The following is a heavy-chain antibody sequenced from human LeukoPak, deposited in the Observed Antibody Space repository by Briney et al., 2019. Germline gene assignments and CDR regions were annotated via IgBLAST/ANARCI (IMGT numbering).Heavy chain of an antibody. D-gene: IGHD1-26*01. V-gene: IGHV3-7*05. CDR3: AYRNNFEY. CDR2: IKADGSEK. Sequence: PGGSLRLSCAASGFSFSGHWMNWVRPPPGKGLEGVANIKADGSEKYYVDSVKGRFTISRDDAKRTVDLQMDNLRAEDTAIYYCAYRNNFEYWGQGALVTVSS. CDR1: GFSFSGHW. J-gene: IGHJ4*02.